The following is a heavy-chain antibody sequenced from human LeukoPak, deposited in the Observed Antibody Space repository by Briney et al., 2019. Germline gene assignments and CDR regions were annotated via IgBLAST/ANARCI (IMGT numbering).Heavy chain of an antibody. Sequence: HPGGSLTLSCAACGFTFSSYEMNWVRQAPGKGLEWVSSITSSSRTIYYADSVKCRFNISRDNANTSLYLHMSSLRAEPMAVYYCARERAGGWGGDYFDYWGQGTLVTVSS. J-gene: IGHJ4*02. CDR2: ITSSSRTI. V-gene: IGHV3-48*03. CDR3: ARERAGGWGGDYFDY. D-gene: IGHD3-16*01. CDR1: GFTFSSYE.